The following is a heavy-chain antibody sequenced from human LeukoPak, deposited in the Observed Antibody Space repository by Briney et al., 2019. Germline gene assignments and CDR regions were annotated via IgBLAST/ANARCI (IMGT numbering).Heavy chain of an antibody. V-gene: IGHV4-59*01. CDR3: ASLWKGLCFGELLMHFDY. Sequence: SETLSLTCTASGGSISSYYWSWIRQPPGKGLEWIGYIYYSGSTNYNPSLKSRVTISVDTSKNQFSLKLSSVTAADTAVYYCASLWKGLCFGELLMHFDYWGQGTLVTVSS. CDR2: IYYSGST. J-gene: IGHJ4*02. D-gene: IGHD3-10*01. CDR1: GGSISSYY.